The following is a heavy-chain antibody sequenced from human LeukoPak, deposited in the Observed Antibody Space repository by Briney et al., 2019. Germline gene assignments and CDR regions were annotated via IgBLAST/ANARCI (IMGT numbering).Heavy chain of an antibody. Sequence: KAGGSLRLSCAASGFTVSSNYMSWVRQAPGKGLEWVSVVTGSGGNTYYADSVKGQFTISRDNSKNTLYLQMNSLRAEDTAVYYCAVTITGTTREFDYWGQGTLVTVSS. CDR3: AVTITGTTREFDY. CDR1: GFTVSSNY. J-gene: IGHJ4*02. V-gene: IGHV3-23*01. CDR2: VTGSGGNT. D-gene: IGHD1-7*01.